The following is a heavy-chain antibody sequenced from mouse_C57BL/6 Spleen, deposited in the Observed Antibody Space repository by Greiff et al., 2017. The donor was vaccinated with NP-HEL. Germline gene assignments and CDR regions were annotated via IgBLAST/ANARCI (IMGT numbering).Heavy chain of an antibody. CDR3: ASPEGLYYGYPWFAY. Sequence: VEPGASVKMSCKASGYTFTDYNMHWVKQSHGKSLEWIGYINPNNGGTSYNQKFKGKATLTVNKSSSTAYMELRSLTSEDSAVYYCASPEGLYYGYPWFAYWGQGTLVTVSA. D-gene: IGHD2-2*01. J-gene: IGHJ3*01. CDR2: INPNNGGT. CDR1: GYTFTDYN. V-gene: IGHV1-22*01.